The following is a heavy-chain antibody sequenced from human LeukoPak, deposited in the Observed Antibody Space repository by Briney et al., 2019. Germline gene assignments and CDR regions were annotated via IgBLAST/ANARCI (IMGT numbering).Heavy chain of an antibody. CDR1: GGSISSYY. Sequence: AVTLSLTCSVSGGSISSYYWHWIRQAPGKGLGWIGYINYSGDTTYNPSLKSRVSTSVDTSKNQLSLKLRSVTAADTAVYYCARADGRVAAADYWGQGTLVTVSS. V-gene: IGHV4-59*01. CDR3: ARADGRVAAADY. J-gene: IGHJ4*02. CDR2: INYSGDT. D-gene: IGHD6-13*01.